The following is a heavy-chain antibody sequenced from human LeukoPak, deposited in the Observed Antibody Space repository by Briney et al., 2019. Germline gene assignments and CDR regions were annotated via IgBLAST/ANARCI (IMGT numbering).Heavy chain of an antibody. Sequence: GGSLRLSCAVSGFTFSSFAMSWVRQPPGKGLEWLSVISDSGGTTFYADSVKGRFTISRDNSKNTLYLQMNSLRAEDTAVYYCAKAASGYGYYFDYWGQGTLVTVSS. CDR2: ISDSGGTT. V-gene: IGHV3-23*01. D-gene: IGHD3-10*01. J-gene: IGHJ4*02. CDR3: AKAASGYGYYFDY. CDR1: GFTFSSFA.